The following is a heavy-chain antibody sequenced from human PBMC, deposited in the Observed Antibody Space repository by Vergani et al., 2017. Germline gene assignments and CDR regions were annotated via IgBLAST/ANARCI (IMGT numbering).Heavy chain of an antibody. Sequence: QVQLQASGPGRVKPSQTLSLTCTMSGGSISAGYYFWSWIRQPAGKGLEWLGHISASGNASHSPSLKTRVSMSVDTSKIQFSLTVTSVTAADPAIYFCARRSGGYYSGGKVHPLRTAFDVWGHGTVVTVSS. CDR2: ISASGNA. CDR3: ARRSGGYYSGGKVHPLRTAFDV. J-gene: IGHJ3*01. CDR1: GGSISAGYYF. D-gene: IGHD2-15*01. V-gene: IGHV4-61*02.